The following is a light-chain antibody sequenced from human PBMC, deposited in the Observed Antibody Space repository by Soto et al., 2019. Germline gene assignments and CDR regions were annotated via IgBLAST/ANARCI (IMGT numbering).Light chain of an antibody. J-gene: IGKJ5*01. V-gene: IGKV3-11*01. CDR3: QQRSNWPPF. CDR1: QSVSSY. Sequence: IGFKQALPTLALSPGERATLSCRASQSVSSYLAWYQQKPGQAPRLLIYDASNRATGIPARFSGSGSGTDFTLTISSLEPEDFAVYYCQQRSNWPPFFGQGTRLEI. CDR2: DAS.